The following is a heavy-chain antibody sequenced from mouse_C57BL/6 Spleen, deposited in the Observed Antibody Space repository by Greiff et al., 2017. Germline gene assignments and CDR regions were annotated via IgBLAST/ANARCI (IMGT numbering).Heavy chain of an antibody. CDR1: GFTFSSYA. CDR2: ISSGGDYI. J-gene: IGHJ2*01. D-gene: IGHD1-1*01. V-gene: IGHV5-9-1*02. Sequence: EVKLVESGEGLVKPGGSLKLSCAASGFTFSSYAMSWVRQTPEKRLEWVAYISSGGDYIYYADTVKGRFTISRDNARNTLYLQMSSLKSQDTAMYYCTRDIRFITFDYWGQGTTLTVSS. CDR3: TRDIRFITFDY.